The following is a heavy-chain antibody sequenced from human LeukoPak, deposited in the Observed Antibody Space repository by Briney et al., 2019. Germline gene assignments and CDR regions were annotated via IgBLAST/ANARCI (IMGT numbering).Heavy chain of an antibody. J-gene: IGHJ5*02. D-gene: IGHD2-2*01. V-gene: IGHV4-39*07. CDR1: GGSISSSSYY. CDR2: IYYSGST. Sequence: SETLSLTCTVSGGSISSSSYYWGWIRQPPGKGLEWIGSIYYSGSTYYNPSLKSRVTISVDTSKNQFSLKLSSVTAADTAVYYCARTSNWFDPWGQGTLVTVSS. CDR3: ARTSNWFDP.